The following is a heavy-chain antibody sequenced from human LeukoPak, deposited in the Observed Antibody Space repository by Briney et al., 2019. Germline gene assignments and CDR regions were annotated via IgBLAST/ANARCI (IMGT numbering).Heavy chain of an antibody. J-gene: IGHJ6*03. CDR3: ATGTGHYYYYYYMDV. V-gene: IGHV4-39*01. D-gene: IGHD1-1*01. Sequence: SETLSLTCTVSGGSISSSSYYWGWLRQPPGKGLEWIGSIYYSGSTYYHPSLKSRVTISVDTSKNQFSLKLSSVTAADTAIYYCATGTGHYYYYYYMDVWGKGTTVTVSS. CDR1: GGSISSSSYY. CDR2: IYYSGST.